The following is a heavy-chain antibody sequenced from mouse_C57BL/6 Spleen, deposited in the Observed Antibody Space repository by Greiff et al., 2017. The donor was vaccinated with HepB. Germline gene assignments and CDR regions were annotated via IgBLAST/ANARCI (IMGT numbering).Heavy chain of an antibody. CDR1: GYTFTSYW. CDR2: IYPGSGST. Sequence: VQLQQPGAELVKPGASVKMSCKASGYTFTSYWITWVKQRPGQGLEWIGDIYPGSGSTNYNEKFKSKATLTVATSSSTAYMQLSSLTSEDSAVYYCAREELGRYFDVWGTGTTVTVSS. CDR3: AREELGRYFDV. V-gene: IGHV1-55*01. D-gene: IGHD4-1*01. J-gene: IGHJ1*03.